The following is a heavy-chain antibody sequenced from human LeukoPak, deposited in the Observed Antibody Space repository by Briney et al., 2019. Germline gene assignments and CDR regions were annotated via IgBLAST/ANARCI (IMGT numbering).Heavy chain of an antibody. Sequence: PGGSLRLSCAASGLTFSRYWMHWVRQAPGKGLLWVSRINPDGSSTSYADSVRGRFTIARDYAKNTLYLQMNSLRAEDTAVYYCARGSKQWLKGYYYYGMDVWGQGTTVTVPS. CDR1: GLTFSRYW. CDR3: ARGSKQWLKGYYYYGMDV. V-gene: IGHV3-74*01. CDR2: INPDGSST. D-gene: IGHD6-19*01. J-gene: IGHJ6*02.